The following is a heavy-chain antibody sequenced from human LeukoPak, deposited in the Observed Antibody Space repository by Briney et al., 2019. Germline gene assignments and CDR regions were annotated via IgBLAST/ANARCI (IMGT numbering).Heavy chain of an antibody. D-gene: IGHD2-15*01. CDR2: INGDGRST. V-gene: IGHV3-74*03. Sequence: PGGSLRLSCAASGFTFSSYYIHWVRQAPGKGLEWVSRINGDGRSTMYADSVKGRFTISRDNAKNTVYLQMNSLRVEDTAVYSCARGLYCSGINCYNGMDVWGKGTTVTVSS. J-gene: IGHJ6*04. CDR1: GFTFSSYY. CDR3: ARGLYCSGINCYNGMDV.